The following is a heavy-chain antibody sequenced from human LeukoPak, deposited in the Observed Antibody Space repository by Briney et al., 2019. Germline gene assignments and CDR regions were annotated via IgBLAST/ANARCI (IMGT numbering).Heavy chain of an antibody. CDR2: IYPGDSDT. Sequence: GESLKISFQGSGYSFNSYWIGWVRQMPGKGLEWMGIIYPGDSDTRYSPSFQGQVTISADKSISTAYLQWSSLKASDTAMYYCARQSSTLAPIDYWGQGTLVTVSS. V-gene: IGHV5-51*01. J-gene: IGHJ4*02. D-gene: IGHD6-13*01. CDR1: GYSFNSYW. CDR3: ARQSSTLAPIDY.